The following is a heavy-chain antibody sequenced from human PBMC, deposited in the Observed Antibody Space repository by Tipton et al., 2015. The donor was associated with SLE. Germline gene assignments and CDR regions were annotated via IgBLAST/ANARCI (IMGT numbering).Heavy chain of an antibody. J-gene: IGHJ1*01. Sequence: QVQLVQSGPEVKKPGSSVKVSCKASGDTFNNYVITWVRQAPGLGLESMGGIIPMFAITNYAQKFQGRLTVTADEATSIVYMELSSLRSEDTAVYYCVYCGSSSCHEGFHYWGQGTLVTVSS. V-gene: IGHV1-69*01. CDR3: VYCGSSSCHEGFHY. D-gene: IGHD2-2*01. CDR1: GDTFNNYV. CDR2: IIPMFAIT.